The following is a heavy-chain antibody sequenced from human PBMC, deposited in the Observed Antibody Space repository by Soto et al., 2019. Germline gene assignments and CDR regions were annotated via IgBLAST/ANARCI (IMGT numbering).Heavy chain of an antibody. J-gene: IGHJ4*02. CDR1: GFTFSSYG. V-gene: IGHV3-30*18. CDR2: ISYDGSNK. CDR3: AKEEQLVPGY. Sequence: QVQLVESGGGVVQPGRSLRLSCAASGFTFSSYGMHWVRQAPGKGLEWGAVISYDGSNKYYADSVKGRFTISRDNSKNTLYLQMNSLRAEDTAVYYCAKEEQLVPGYWGQGTLVTVSS. D-gene: IGHD6-13*01.